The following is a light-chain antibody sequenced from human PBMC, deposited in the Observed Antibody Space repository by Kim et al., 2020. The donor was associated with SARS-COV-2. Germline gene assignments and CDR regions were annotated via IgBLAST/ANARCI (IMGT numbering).Light chain of an antibody. J-gene: IGKJ2*01. CDR2: GAT. CDR1: QRISGN. V-gene: IGKV3-15*01. Sequence: SPGETATLSCKASQRISGNLAWYQQRPGQTPRLLIYGATSRATGVPVRFSGSQSGTEFNLTISSLQSADSAVYYCQQYNNWPPVAFGQGTKLEI. CDR3: QQYNNWPPVA.